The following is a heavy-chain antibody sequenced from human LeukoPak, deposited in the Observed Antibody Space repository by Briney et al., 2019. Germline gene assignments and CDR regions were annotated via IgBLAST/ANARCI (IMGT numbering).Heavy chain of an antibody. CDR3: ARGRSYYDFWSGYTPYNWFDP. CDR2: INHSGST. Sequence: PSETLSLTCAVYGGSFSGYYWSWIRQPPGKGLEWIGEINHSGSTNYNPSLKSRVTISVDTSEDQFSLKLSSVTAADTAVYYCARGRSYYDFWSGYTPYNWFDPWGQGTLVTVSS. D-gene: IGHD3-3*01. CDR1: GGSFSGYY. V-gene: IGHV4-34*01. J-gene: IGHJ5*02.